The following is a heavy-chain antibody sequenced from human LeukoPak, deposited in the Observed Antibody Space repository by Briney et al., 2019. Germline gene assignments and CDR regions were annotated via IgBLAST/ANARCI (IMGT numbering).Heavy chain of an antibody. CDR1: GFTFSIYC. CDR2: ICPDGTVT. J-gene: IGHJ4*02. Sequence: GGSLRLSCAASGFTFSIYCMHWVRQAPGKGPMWVSRICPDGTVTNYADSVRARFTISRDNARNTVYLQMNSLRAEDTAVYYCIRDFRSADYWGQGTLVTVSS. V-gene: IGHV3-74*01. CDR3: IRDFRSADY.